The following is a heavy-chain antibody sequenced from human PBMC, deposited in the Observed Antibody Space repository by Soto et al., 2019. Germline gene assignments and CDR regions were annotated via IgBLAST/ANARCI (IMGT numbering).Heavy chain of an antibody. CDR1: GGSFSGYY. D-gene: IGHD3-10*01. V-gene: IGHV4-34*01. CDR3: ARVSGIYYYGMDV. J-gene: IGHJ6*02. Sequence: PSETLSLTCALYGGSFSGYYWSWIRQPPGKGLEWIGEINHSGSTNYNPSLKSRVTISVDTSKNQVSLKLSSVTAADTAVYYCARVSGIYYYGMDVWGQGTTVT. CDR2: INHSGST.